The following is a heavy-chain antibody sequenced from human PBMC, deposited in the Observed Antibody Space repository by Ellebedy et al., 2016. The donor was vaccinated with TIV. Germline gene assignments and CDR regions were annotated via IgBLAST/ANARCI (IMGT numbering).Heavy chain of an antibody. CDR2: SSGTGANT. Sequence: GESLKISCVASGFRFSSSAMSWVRQAPRKGLEWVAASSGTGANTYHADSVKGRFTISRDNSKNILFLQMNSLRVEDTAVYYCVRDGYNNIPFDSWGQGTLVTVSS. J-gene: IGHJ4*02. CDR3: VRDGYNNIPFDS. D-gene: IGHD5-24*01. CDR1: GFRFSSSA. V-gene: IGHV3-23*01.